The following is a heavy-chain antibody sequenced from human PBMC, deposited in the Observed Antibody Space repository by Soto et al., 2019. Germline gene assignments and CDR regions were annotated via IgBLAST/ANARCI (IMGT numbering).Heavy chain of an antibody. D-gene: IGHD2-8*01. CDR1: GGSISSYY. CDR3: ARDIMGTNYYYYGMDV. CDR2: IYYSGSN. Sequence: ETLSLTCTVSGGSISSYYWSWIRQPPGKGLEWIGYIYYSGSNNYNPSLKSRVTISVDTSKNQFSLKLSSVTAADTAVYYCARDIMGTNYYYYGMDVWGQGTTVTVSS. J-gene: IGHJ6*02. V-gene: IGHV4-59*01.